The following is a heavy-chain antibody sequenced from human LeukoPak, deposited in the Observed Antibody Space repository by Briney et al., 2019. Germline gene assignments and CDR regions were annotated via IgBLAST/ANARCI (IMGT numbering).Heavy chain of an antibody. J-gene: IGHJ4*02. Sequence: GGSLRLSCAASGFTFSSYWMHWVRQAPGKGLVWVSRISTDGSSAIYADSVKGRFTISRDNAKNSLYLQMNSLRAEDTAVYYCARAVYYFDYWGQGTLVTVSS. CDR2: ISTDGSSA. CDR1: GFTFSSYW. V-gene: IGHV3-74*01. CDR3: ARAVYYFDY.